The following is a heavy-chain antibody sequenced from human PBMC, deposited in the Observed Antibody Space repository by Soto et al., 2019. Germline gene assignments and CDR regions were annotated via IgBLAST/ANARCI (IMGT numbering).Heavy chain of an antibody. CDR1: GGSFSGYY. CDR2: INHSGST. CDR3: PRLALRFHGAFDI. J-gene: IGHJ3*02. D-gene: IGHD3-3*01. Sequence: QVQLQQWGAGLLKPSETLSLTCAVYGGSFSGYYWSWIRQPPGKGLEWIGEINHSGSTNYNPSLKSRVTISVDTSKNQFSLKLSSVAAADTAVYYCPRLALRFHGAFDIWGQGTMVTVSS. V-gene: IGHV4-34*01.